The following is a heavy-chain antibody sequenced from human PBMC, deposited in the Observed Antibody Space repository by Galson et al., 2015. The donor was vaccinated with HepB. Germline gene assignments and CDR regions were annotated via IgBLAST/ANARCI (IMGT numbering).Heavy chain of an antibody. CDR3: ARSSSSRTYYYYYMDV. Sequence: SVKVSCKASGGTFSSYAISWVRQAPGQGLEWMGGIIPIFGTANYAQKFQGRVTITADESTSTAYMELSSLRSEDTAVYYCARSSSSRTYYYYYMDVWGKGTTVTVSS. D-gene: IGHD6-13*01. J-gene: IGHJ6*03. V-gene: IGHV1-69*13. CDR2: IIPIFGTA. CDR1: GGTFSSYA.